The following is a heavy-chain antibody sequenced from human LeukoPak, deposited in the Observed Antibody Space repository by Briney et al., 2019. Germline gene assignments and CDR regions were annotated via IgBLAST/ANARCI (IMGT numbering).Heavy chain of an antibody. CDR2: IYSGGST. V-gene: IGHV3-53*01. D-gene: IGHD3-10*01. CDR1: GFTFDDYA. J-gene: IGHJ4*02. CDR3: AGYGSGVDY. Sequence: GGSLRLSCAASGFTFDDYAMHWVRQAPGKGLEWVSVIYSGGSTYYADSVKGRFTISRDNSKNTLYLQMSSLRAEDTAVYYCAGYGSGVDYWGQGTLVTVSS.